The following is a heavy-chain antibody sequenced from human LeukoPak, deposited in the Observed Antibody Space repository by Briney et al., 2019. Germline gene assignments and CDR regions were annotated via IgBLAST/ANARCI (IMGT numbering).Heavy chain of an antibody. J-gene: IGHJ4*02. CDR3: AEVESSYCRI. CDR1: GLTFVNYG. CDR2: IGGGGYTT. V-gene: IGHV3-23*01. Sequence: GGSLTLTCVASGLTFVNYGMNWVRQAPGKGLEWVSSIGGGGYTTYYADSVRGRFTISRDNSKNSMYLQMSSLRAEDTAIYYCAEVESSYCRIWGQGTLVTVSS. D-gene: IGHD3-10*01.